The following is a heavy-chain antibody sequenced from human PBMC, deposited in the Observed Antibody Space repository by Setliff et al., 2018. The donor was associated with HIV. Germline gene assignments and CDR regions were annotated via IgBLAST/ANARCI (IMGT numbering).Heavy chain of an antibody. V-gene: IGHV3-21*01. Sequence: GPVKVSCAASGFTFSNYNMNWVRQAPGKGLEWVSSIGGTSDYKNYAGSVRGRFTSSRDNAESSLFLQMNSLRAEDTAVYYCTRGGTYYDYWGQGTLVTAPQ. CDR1: GFTFSNYN. D-gene: IGHD1-26*01. CDR2: IGGTSDYK. J-gene: IGHJ4*02. CDR3: TRGGTYYDY.